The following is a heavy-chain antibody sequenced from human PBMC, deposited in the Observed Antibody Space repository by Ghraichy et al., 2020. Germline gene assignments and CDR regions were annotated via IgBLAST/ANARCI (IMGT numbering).Heavy chain of an antibody. CDR2: ISGSGGST. V-gene: IGHV3-23*01. J-gene: IGHJ4*02. D-gene: IGHD3-16*01. CDR1: GFTFSSYA. CDR3: AKGPRGDEGVMLGTFDY. Sequence: GGSLRLSCAASGFTFSSYAMSWVRQAPGKGLEWVSAISGSGGSTYYADSVKGRFTISRDNSKNTLYLQMNSLRAEDTAVYYCAKGPRGDEGVMLGTFDYWGQGTLVTVSS.